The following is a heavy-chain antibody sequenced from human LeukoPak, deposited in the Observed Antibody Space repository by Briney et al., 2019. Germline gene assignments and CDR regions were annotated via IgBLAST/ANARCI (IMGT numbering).Heavy chain of an antibody. V-gene: IGHV6-1*01. Sequence: SQTLSLTCAISGDSVSSNSAAWNWIRQSPSRGLEWLGRTYYRSKWYYDYAVSVKSRMTINPHTSKNQFSLQLNSVTPEDTAVYYCARGGSGWSVSLFDPWGQGTLVTVSP. CDR3: ARGGSGWSVSLFDP. CDR2: TYYRSKWYY. CDR1: GDSVSSNSAA. J-gene: IGHJ5*02. D-gene: IGHD6-13*01.